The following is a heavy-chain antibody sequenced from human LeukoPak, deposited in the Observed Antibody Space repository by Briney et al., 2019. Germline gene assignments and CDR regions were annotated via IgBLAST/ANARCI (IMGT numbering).Heavy chain of an antibody. V-gene: IGHV1-69*13. Sequence: SVKVSCKASGGTFSSYAISWVRQAPGQGLEWMGGIIPIFGTANYAQKFQGRVTITADESTSTAYMELSSLRSEDTAVYYCASKRGYSYGLDYWGQGTLVTVSS. D-gene: IGHD5-18*01. J-gene: IGHJ4*02. CDR2: IIPIFGTA. CDR3: ASKRGYSYGLDY. CDR1: GGTFSSYA.